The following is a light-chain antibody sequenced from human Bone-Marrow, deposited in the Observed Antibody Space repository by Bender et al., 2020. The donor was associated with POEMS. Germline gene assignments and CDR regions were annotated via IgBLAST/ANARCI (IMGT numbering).Light chain of an antibody. CDR1: VLLKQY. CDR3: QSVDSSNTYRV. V-gene: IGLV3-25*03. J-gene: IGLJ3*02. CDR2: KDD. Sequence: NELSQPPSVSVSPGQTARITCFGDVLLKQYVYWYQHKSGQAPVLVIYKDDKRPSGIPERFSGSSSGKKVTLTISGVQAEDEADYYCQSVDSSNTYRVFGGGTKLTVL.